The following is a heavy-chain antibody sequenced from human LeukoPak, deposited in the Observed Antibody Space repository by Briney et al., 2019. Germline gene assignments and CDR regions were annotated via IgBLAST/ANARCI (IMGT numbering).Heavy chain of an antibody. CDR3: ARGGVPIAVAAAHWFDS. CDR2: IYYSGST. V-gene: IGHV4-39*07. D-gene: IGHD6-13*01. Sequence: SETLSLTCTASGGSISSSSYYWGWIRQPPGKGLEWIGSIYYSGSTYYNPSLKSRVTISVDTSKNQFSLKLSSVTAADTAVYYCARGGVPIAVAAAHWFDSWGQGILVTVSS. CDR1: GGSISSSSYY. J-gene: IGHJ5*01.